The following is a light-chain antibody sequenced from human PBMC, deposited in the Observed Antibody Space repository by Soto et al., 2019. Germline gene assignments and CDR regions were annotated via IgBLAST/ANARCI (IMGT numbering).Light chain of an antibody. Sequence: QSALTQPASVSGSPGQSITISCTGTSSDVGGYNYVSWYQQQSGKAPKLMIHEVSNRPSGVSNRFSGSKSGNTASLTISGIQAEDEADYYCSSYTSSRAYVFGIGTKV. CDR1: SSDVGGYNY. CDR2: EVS. J-gene: IGLJ1*01. V-gene: IGLV2-14*01. CDR3: SSYTSSRAYV.